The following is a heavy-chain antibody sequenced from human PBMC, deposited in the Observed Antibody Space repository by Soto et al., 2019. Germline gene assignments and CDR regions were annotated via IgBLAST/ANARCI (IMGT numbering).Heavy chain of an antibody. D-gene: IGHD2-2*01. CDR1: GGSISSGGYY. CDR2: IYYSGST. V-gene: IGHV4-31*03. Sequence: QVQLQESGPGLVKPSQTLSLTCTVSGGSISSGGYYWSWIRQHPGKGLEWIGYIYYSGSTYYNPSLKSRVTISVDTSKNQCSLKLSSVTAADTAVYYCARRSSTSPAASRDYYYYYYYMDVWGKGTTVTVSS. J-gene: IGHJ6*03. CDR3: ARRSSTSPAASRDYYYYYYYMDV.